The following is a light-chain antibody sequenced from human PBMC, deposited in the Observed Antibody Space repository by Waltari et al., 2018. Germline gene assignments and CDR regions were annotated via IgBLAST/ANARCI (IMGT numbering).Light chain of an antibody. J-gene: IGLJ3*02. CDR3: SSYAGSNNKV. V-gene: IGLV2-8*01. CDR2: EVS. Sequence: QSALTQPPSASGSPGQSVSISCTGTSSDVGNYNYVSWYQQHPGKAPKLMIYEVSQRPSGVPDRVPGSKSGNTASLTVSGLQAEDEADYYCSSYAGSNNKVFGGGTKLTVL. CDR1: SSDVGNYNY.